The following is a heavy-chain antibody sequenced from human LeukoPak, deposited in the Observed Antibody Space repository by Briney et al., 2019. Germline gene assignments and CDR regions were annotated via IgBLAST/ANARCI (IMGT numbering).Heavy chain of an antibody. Sequence: SETLSLTCSVSTYSISSAYYWGWIRQPPGKGLQWIGSIYHSGSTSYNPSLKSRVTISVDTSKNQFSLNLSSVTAADTAVYYCARVLRYYYDSSGYSDTIYYFDYWGQGTLVTVSS. D-gene: IGHD3-22*01. CDR3: ARVLRYYYDSSGYSDTIYYFDY. V-gene: IGHV4-38-2*02. J-gene: IGHJ4*02. CDR1: TYSISSAYY. CDR2: IYHSGST.